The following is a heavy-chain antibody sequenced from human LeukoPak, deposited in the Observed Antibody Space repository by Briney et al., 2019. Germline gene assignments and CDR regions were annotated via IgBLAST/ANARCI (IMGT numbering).Heavy chain of an antibody. J-gene: IGHJ3*02. CDR2: ISAYNGNT. Sequence: ASVKVSCKASGYTFTSYGISWVRQAPGQGLEWMGWISAYNGNTNYAQKLQGRVTMTTDTSTSTAYMELRSLRSDDTAVYYCTRSASGFLEWLLYRGGALDIWGQGTMVTVSS. D-gene: IGHD3-3*01. CDR3: TRSASGFLEWLLYRGGALDI. V-gene: IGHV1-18*01. CDR1: GYTFTSYG.